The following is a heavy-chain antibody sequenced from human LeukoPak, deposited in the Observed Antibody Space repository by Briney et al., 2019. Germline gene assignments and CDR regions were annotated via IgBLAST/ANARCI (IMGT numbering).Heavy chain of an antibody. Sequence: ASVKVSCKASGYTFTGYYMHWVRQAPGQGLEWMGWINPNSGGTNYAQKFQGRVTMTRDTSISTAYMELSRLRSDDTAVYYCARGRYDSSGYYYKLGRVAFDIWGQGTMVTVSS. D-gene: IGHD3-22*01. V-gene: IGHV1-2*02. CDR3: ARGRYDSSGYYYKLGRVAFDI. CDR2: INPNSGGT. J-gene: IGHJ3*02. CDR1: GYTFTGYY.